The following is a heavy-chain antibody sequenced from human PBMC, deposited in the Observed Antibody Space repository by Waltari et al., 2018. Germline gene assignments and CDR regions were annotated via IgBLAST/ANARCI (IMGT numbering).Heavy chain of an antibody. V-gene: IGHV4-34*01. D-gene: IGHD2-2*01. J-gene: IGHJ6*03. CDR3: ARGPVVPAARGYYYYYYYMDV. Sequence: QVQLQQWGAGLLKASETMSLTCAVYGGSFSGYYLSWIRPPPGKGLEWIGEINHSGSTNYNPSLKSRVHISVDTSKNQFSLKLSSVTAADTAVYYCARGPVVPAARGYYYYYYYMDVWGKGTTVTVSS. CDR2: INHSGST. CDR1: GGSFSGYY.